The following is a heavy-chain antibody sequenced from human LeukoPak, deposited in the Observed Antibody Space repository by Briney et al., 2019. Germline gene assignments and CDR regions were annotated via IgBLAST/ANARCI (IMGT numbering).Heavy chain of an antibody. CDR3: ARADSSGYSLDENFDY. CDR1: GGTLSSYA. CDR2: IIPILAIV. Sequence: ASVKVSCKASGGTLSSYALNWVRQAPGQGLEWIGRIIPILAIVNYAQNFQGRVTITADKSTNTAYMELSSLRFEDTAFYYCARADSSGYSLDENFDYWGQGTLVTVSS. D-gene: IGHD3-22*01. J-gene: IGHJ4*02. V-gene: IGHV1-69*04.